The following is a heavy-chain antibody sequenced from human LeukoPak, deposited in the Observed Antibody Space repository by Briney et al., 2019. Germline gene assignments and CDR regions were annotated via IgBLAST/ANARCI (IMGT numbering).Heavy chain of an antibody. Sequence: SETLSLTCTVSGGSISNYYWSWIRQPAGKGLEWIGRIYTSGSTNYNPSLKSRVTISVDTSKNQFSLKLSSVTAADTAVYYCAREAVGGSGSYSVDPWGQGTLVTVSS. CDR2: IYTSGST. D-gene: IGHD3-10*01. CDR3: AREAVGGSGSYSVDP. V-gene: IGHV4-4*07. J-gene: IGHJ5*02. CDR1: GGSISNYY.